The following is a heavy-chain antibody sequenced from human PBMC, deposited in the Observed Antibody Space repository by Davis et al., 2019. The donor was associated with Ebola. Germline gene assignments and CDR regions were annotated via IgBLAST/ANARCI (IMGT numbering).Heavy chain of an antibody. D-gene: IGHD3-9*01. CDR2: ISAYNGDT. J-gene: IGHJ1*01. CDR3: ARGMTGVENPGAY. V-gene: IGHV1-18*04. Sequence: AASVKVSCKASGYTFISYGITWVRQAPGQGLEWMGWISAYNGDTSYAQKFQGRATMTTDTFTSTAYMELRSLRSDDTAVYHCARGMTGVENPGAYWGHGTLVTVSS. CDR1: GYTFISYG.